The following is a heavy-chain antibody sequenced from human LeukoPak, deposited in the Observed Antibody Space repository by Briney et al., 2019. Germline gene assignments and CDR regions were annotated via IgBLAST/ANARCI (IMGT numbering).Heavy chain of an antibody. V-gene: IGHV3-20*04. CDR3: ARGADGVSSNSRGWFDP. CDR2: IHWNSGST. CDR1: GFTFDDYG. Sequence: GGSLRLSCVASGFTFDDYGISWVRQAPGKGLEWVSRIHWNSGSTRYVDSVKGRFTISRDNARNSLYLQMNTLRAEDTAVYSCARGADGVSSNSRGWFDPWGQGTLVTVSS. D-gene: IGHD2-15*01. J-gene: IGHJ5*02.